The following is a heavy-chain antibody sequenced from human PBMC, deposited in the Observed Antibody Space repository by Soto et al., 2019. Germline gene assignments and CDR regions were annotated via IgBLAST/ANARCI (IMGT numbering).Heavy chain of an antibody. Sequence: GASVKVSCKASGGTFSSYAISWVRQAPGQGLEWMGGIIPIFGTANYAQKFQGRVTITADESTSTAYMELSSLRSEDTAVYYCATLYSYGPSFDFDYWGQGTLVTVSS. D-gene: IGHD3-22*01. V-gene: IGHV1-69*13. CDR1: GGTFSSYA. J-gene: IGHJ4*02. CDR2: IIPIFGTA. CDR3: ATLYSYGPSFDFDY.